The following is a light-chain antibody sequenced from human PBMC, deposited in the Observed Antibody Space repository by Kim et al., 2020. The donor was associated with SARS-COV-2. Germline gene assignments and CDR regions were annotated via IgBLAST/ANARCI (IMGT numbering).Light chain of an antibody. Sequence: ELTQPPSVSVSPGQTATITCSGDTLGQKYVCWYHQKPGQSPVLVIFQDTKRPSGIPERFSGSNSGNTATLTISGTQAMDEADYYCQTWDSGIVVFGGGTQLTVL. V-gene: IGLV3-1*01. J-gene: IGLJ2*01. CDR2: QDT. CDR1: TLGQKY. CDR3: QTWDSGIVV.